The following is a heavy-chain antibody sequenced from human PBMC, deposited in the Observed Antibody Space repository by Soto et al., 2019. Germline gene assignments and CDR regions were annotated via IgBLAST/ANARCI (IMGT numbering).Heavy chain of an antibody. Sequence: QLQLQETGPGLVKPSETLSLTCTVSGASIKSRNYFWGWIRQPPGKGLEFVGSIHSSGRTYYNPSLKRRVTVAVDLSNSNFSLSLKSLTATDTAVYYCGRLAEAATGHTDFDFWGQGTLVTVSS. CDR1: GASIKSRNYF. CDR3: GRLAEAATGHTDFDF. CDR2: IHSSGRT. J-gene: IGHJ4*02. D-gene: IGHD2-15*01. V-gene: IGHV4-39*02.